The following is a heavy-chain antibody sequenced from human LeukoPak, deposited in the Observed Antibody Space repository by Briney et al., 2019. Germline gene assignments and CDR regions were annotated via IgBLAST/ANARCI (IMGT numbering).Heavy chain of an antibody. Sequence: HSGGSVRLSCATSGFTFSTYGIHWVRQAPGKGLEWVAAIWPDGRYKYYADSVKGRFTISRDNSKNTVYLQMNTLRDEDTAVYYCARAVGPFDYWGQGTLVPVSS. CDR3: ARAVGPFDY. D-gene: IGHD3-16*01. J-gene: IGHJ4*02. CDR2: IWPDGRYK. V-gene: IGHV3-33*01. CDR1: GFTFSTYG.